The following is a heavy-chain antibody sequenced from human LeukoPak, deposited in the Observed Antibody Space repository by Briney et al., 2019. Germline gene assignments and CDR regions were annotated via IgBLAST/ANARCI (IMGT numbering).Heavy chain of an antibody. CDR3: ARDPLYYFDY. CDR1: GGSISSGSYY. CDR2: IYTSGST. V-gene: IGHV4-61*02. J-gene: IGHJ4*02. Sequence: PSETLSLTCTVSGGSISSGSYYWSWIRQPAGKGLEWIGRIYTSGSTNYNPSLKSRVTISVDTSKNQSSLKLSSVTAADTAVYYCARDPLYYFDYWGQGTLVTVSS.